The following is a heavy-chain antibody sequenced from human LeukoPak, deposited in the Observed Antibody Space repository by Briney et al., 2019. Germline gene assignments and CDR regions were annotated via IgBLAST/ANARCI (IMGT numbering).Heavy chain of an antibody. CDR1: GGSISSYY. CDR3: ARSGLGSSWESTNYDY. Sequence: PSETLSLTCTVSGGSISSYYWSWIRQPPGKGLEWIGYIYYSGSTNYNPSLKSRVTISVDTSKNQFSLKLSSVTAADTAVYYCARSGLGSSWESTNYDYWGQGTLVTVSS. V-gene: IGHV4-59*01. D-gene: IGHD6-13*01. CDR2: IYYSGST. J-gene: IGHJ4*02.